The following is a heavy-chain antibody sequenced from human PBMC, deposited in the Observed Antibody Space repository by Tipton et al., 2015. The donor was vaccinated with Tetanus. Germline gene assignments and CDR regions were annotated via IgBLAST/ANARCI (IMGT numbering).Heavy chain of an antibody. V-gene: IGHV4-59*01. CDR2: IYYSGST. CDR3: ARGGRYDYGVQGWFDP. D-gene: IGHD4-17*01. Sequence: TLSLTCTVSGGSISSYSWSWIRQPPGKGLEWIGYIYYSGSTNYNPSLKSRVTISVDTSKNQFSLKLSSVTAADTAVYYCARGGRYDYGVQGWFDPWGQGTLVTVSS. CDR1: GGSISSYS. J-gene: IGHJ5*02.